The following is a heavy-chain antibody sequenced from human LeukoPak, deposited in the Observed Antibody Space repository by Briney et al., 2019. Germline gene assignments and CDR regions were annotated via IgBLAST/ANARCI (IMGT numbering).Heavy chain of an antibody. CDR3: ARIRGVDAFHI. CDR2: IYHSGST. Sequence: PSETLSLTCAVSGYSISSGYYWGWIRPPPGKGLEWIGGIYHSGSTYYNPSLKSRVTISVDTSKNQFSLKLSSVTAADTAVYYCARIRGVDAFHIWGQGTMVTVSS. J-gene: IGHJ3*02. CDR1: GYSISSGYY. V-gene: IGHV4-38-2*01.